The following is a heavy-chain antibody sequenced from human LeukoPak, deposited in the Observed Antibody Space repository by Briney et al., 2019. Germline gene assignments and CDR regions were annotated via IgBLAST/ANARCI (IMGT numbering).Heavy chain of an antibody. J-gene: IGHJ3*02. Sequence: GGSLRLSCAASGFTFSSYGMHWVRQAPGKGLEWVAVIWYDGSNKYYADSVKGRFTISRDNSKNTLYLQMNSLRAEDTAAYYCARTGLGDAFDIWGQGTMVTVSS. D-gene: IGHD1-14*01. V-gene: IGHV3-33*01. CDR1: GFTFSSYG. CDR2: IWYDGSNK. CDR3: ARTGLGDAFDI.